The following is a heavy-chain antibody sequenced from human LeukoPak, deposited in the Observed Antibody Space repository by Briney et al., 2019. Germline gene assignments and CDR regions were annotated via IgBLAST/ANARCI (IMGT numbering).Heavy chain of an antibody. D-gene: IGHD3-3*01. V-gene: IGHV1-8*01. CDR3: ARGYDFWSGYPPFYHYYGMDV. J-gene: IGHJ6*02. Sequence: ASVKVSCKASGYTFTSYDINWVRQATGQGLEWMGWMNPNSGNTGYAQKFQGRVTMTRNTSISTAYMELSSLRSEDTAVYYCARGYDFWSGYPPFYHYYGMDVWGQGTTVTVSS. CDR1: GYTFTSYD. CDR2: MNPNSGNT.